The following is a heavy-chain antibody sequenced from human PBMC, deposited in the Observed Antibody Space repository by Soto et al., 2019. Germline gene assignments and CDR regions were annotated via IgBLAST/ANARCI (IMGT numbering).Heavy chain of an antibody. D-gene: IGHD6-13*01. J-gene: IGHJ4*02. V-gene: IGHV4-31*03. CDR1: GGSISSGGYY. CDR3: ARDRHLSSSWFNYYFDY. Sequence: QVQLQESGPGLVKPSQTLSLTCTVSGGSISSGGYYWSWIRQHPGKGLEWIGYIYYSGSTYYNPSLKSRVTISVDTSKNQFSLKLSSVTAADTAVYYCARDRHLSSSWFNYYFDYWGQGTLVTVSS. CDR2: IYYSGST.